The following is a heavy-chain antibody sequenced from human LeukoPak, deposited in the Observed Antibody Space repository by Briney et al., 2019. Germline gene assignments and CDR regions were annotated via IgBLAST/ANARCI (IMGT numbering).Heavy chain of an antibody. V-gene: IGHV4-34*01. CDR3: ARGTARSSSWYSFNWFDP. CDR2: INHSGST. D-gene: IGHD6-13*01. J-gene: IGHJ5*02. CDR1: GGPFSGYY. Sequence: SETLSLTCAVYGGPFSGYYWSWIRQPPGKGLEWIGEINHSGSTNYNPSLKSRVTISVDTSKNQFSLKLSSATAADTAVYYCARGTARSSSWYSFNWFDPWGQGTLVTVSS.